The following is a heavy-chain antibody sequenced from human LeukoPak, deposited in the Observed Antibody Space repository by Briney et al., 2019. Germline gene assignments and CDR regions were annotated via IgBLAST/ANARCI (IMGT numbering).Heavy chain of an antibody. CDR3: ARERRAVAGPFYYYYGMDV. Sequence: GGTLRLSCAASGFTFSSYGMHWVRQAPGKGREWVSFISSSSSYTNYADSVKGRFTISRDNAKNSLYLQMNSLRAEDTAVYYCARERRAVAGPFYYYYGMDVWGQGTTVTVSS. CDR1: GFTFSSYG. CDR2: ISSSSSYT. V-gene: IGHV3-21*05. D-gene: IGHD6-19*01. J-gene: IGHJ6*02.